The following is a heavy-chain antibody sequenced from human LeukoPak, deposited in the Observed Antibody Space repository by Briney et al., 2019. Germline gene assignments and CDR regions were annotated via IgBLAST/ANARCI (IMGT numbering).Heavy chain of an antibody. D-gene: IGHD3-3*01. CDR1: GYTFTGYY. J-gene: IGHJ5*02. CDR2: INPNSGGT. V-gene: IGHV1-2*02. CDR3: ARGPRGVSYYDFWNWFDP. Sequence: ASVKVSCKASGYTFTGYYMHWVRQAPGQGLEWMGWINPNSGGTNYAQKFQGRVTMTRDTSISTAYMELSRLRSDDTAVYYCARGPRGVSYYDFWNWFDPWGQGTLVTVSS.